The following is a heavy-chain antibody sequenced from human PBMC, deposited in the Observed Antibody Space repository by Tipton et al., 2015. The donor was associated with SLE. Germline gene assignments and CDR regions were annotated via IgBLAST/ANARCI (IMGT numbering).Heavy chain of an antibody. CDR3: GRDTGWFDP. V-gene: IGHV4-39*02. Sequence: TLSLTCTVSGGSISSSSYYWGWIRQPPGKGLEWIGSIYYSGSTYYNPSLKSRVTISVDTSKNQFSLKLSSVTAADTAVYYCGRDTGWFDPWGQGTLVTVSS. CDR1: GGSISSSSYY. J-gene: IGHJ5*02. CDR2: IYYSGST. D-gene: IGHD4-11*01.